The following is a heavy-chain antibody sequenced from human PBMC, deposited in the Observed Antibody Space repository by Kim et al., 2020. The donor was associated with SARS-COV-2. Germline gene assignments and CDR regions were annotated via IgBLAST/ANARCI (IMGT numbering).Heavy chain of an antibody. CDR1: GGSTNGYY. CDR2: FYGAGSS. J-gene: IGHJ3*02. D-gene: IGHD5-12*01. Sequence: SETLSLTCTVSGGSTNGYYLSWIRQPPGKGLEWIGDFYGAGSSDSNPSLKSGVTISVDTSKKQLSLNLTSATADDTAVYYCAGHVKEMATTGAVDVLDIWGQGTMVTVSS. V-gene: IGHV4-59*08. CDR3: AGHVKEMATTGAVDVLDI.